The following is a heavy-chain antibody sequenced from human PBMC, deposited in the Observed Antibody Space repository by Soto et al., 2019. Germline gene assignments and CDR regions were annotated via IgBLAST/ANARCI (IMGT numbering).Heavy chain of an antibody. CDR2: INAGNGNT. CDR3: ARPDRVGYCSGGSCPFDY. Sequence: QVQLVQSGAEVKKPGASVKVSCKASAYTFTSYAMHWVRQAPGQRLEWMGWINAGNGNTKYSQKFQGRVTITRDTSASTAYMELSSLRSEDTAVYYCARPDRVGYCSGGSCPFDYWGQGTLVTVSS. D-gene: IGHD2-15*01. J-gene: IGHJ4*02. V-gene: IGHV1-3*01. CDR1: AYTFTSYA.